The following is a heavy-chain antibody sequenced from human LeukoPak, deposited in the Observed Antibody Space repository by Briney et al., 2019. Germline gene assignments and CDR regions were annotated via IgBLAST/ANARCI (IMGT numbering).Heavy chain of an antibody. J-gene: IGHJ3*01. CDR2: IKHDGSEK. CDR1: GFSFSSYW. CDR3: ARVIGWDEPFDL. V-gene: IGHV3-7*01. D-gene: IGHD1-26*01. Sequence: GGSLRLSCAASGFSFSSYWMNWVRQAPGKGLEWVANIKHDGSEKYYVDSMKGRFTVSRDNAKNTLYLQMNSLRVEDTAVYYCARVIGWDEPFDLWGHGTLVTVSS.